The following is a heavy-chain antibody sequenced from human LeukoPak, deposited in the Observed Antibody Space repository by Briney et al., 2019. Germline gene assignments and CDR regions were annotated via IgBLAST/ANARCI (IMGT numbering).Heavy chain of an antibody. V-gene: IGHV3-48*04. D-gene: IGHD6-13*01. CDR3: ARDNMRDGGIAAAGTDY. CDR2: ISSSSSTI. Sequence: PGGSLRLSCAAYGFTFSSYSMNWVRQAPGKGLEWVSYISSSSSTIYYADSVKGRFTISRDNAKNSLYLQMNSLRAEDTAVYYCARDNMRDGGIAAAGTDYWGQGTLVTVSS. J-gene: IGHJ4*02. CDR1: GFTFSSYS.